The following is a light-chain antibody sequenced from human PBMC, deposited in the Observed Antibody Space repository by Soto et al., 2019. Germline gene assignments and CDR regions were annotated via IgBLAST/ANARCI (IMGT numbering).Light chain of an antibody. Sequence: QSALTQPASVSGSPGQSITISCTGTSSDVGGYDYVSWYQIHPGKAPKLMVFEVSNRPSGVSYRFSGSKSGNTASLTISGLQAEDEADYFCSSYTISTADLFGTGTKLTVL. CDR1: SSDVGGYDY. V-gene: IGLV2-14*01. J-gene: IGLJ1*01. CDR2: EVS. CDR3: SSYTISTADL.